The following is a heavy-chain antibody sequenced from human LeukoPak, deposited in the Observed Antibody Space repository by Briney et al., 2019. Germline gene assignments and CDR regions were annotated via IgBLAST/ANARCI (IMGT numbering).Heavy chain of an antibody. V-gene: IGHV4-59*01. CDR2: IYYSGST. D-gene: IGHD3-10*01. CDR1: GGSISSYY. Sequence: SETLSLTCTVSGGSISSYYWSWIWQPPGKGLEWIGYIYYSGSTNYNPSLKSRVTISVDTSKNQFSLKLSSVTAADTAVYYCARDIYGSGSLFDYWGQGTLVTVSS. J-gene: IGHJ4*02. CDR3: ARDIYGSGSLFDY.